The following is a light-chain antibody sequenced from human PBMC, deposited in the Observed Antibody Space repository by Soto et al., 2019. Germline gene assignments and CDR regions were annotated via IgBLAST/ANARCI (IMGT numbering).Light chain of an antibody. CDR3: AAWDDSLSGLVV. CDR2: GNN. V-gene: IGLV1-44*01. CDR1: SSNIGSNT. Sequence: QSVLTQPPSASGTPGQRVTISCSGSSSNIGSNTVPWYQQLPGTAPKLLIFGNNQRPSGVPDRFSGSKSGTSASLAISGLQSEDEADYYCAAWDDSLSGLVVFGGGTKLTVL. J-gene: IGLJ2*01.